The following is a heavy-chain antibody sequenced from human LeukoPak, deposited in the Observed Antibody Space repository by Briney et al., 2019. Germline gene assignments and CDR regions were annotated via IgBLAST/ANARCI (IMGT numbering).Heavy chain of an antibody. Sequence: SVKVSCKASGGTFSSYAISWVRQAPGQGLEWMGGIIPIFGTANYAQKFQGRVTITADESTSTAYMELSSLRSEDTAVYYCARDGKGDYGNWFDPWGQGTLVTVSS. CDR3: ARDGKGDYGNWFDP. CDR1: GGTFSSYA. J-gene: IGHJ5*02. CDR2: IIPIFGTA. V-gene: IGHV1-69*13. D-gene: IGHD4-17*01.